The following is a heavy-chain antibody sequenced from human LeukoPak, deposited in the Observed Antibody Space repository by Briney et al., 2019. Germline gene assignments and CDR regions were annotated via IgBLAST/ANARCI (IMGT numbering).Heavy chain of an antibody. V-gene: IGHV3-73*01. CDR3: TRPLEFTDFWSGYSAFDI. CDR1: GFTFSGSA. J-gene: IGHJ3*02. Sequence: PGGPLRLSCAASGFTFSGSAMPWVRQASGKGLEWVGRIRSKANSYATAYAASVKGRFTISRDDSKNTAYLQMNSLKTEDTAVYYCTRPLEFTDFWSGYSAFDIWGRGTMVTVSS. CDR2: IRSKANSYAT. D-gene: IGHD3-3*01.